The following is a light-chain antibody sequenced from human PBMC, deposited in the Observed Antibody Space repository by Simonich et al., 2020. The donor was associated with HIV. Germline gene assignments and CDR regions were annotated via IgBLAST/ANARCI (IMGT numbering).Light chain of an antibody. J-gene: IGLJ3*02. CDR1: SSDVGGYNY. CDR2: DVS. V-gene: IGLV2-23*02. CDR3: CSYAGSKV. Sequence: QSALTQPASVSGSPGQSITISCPGTSSDVGGYNYVSWYQQHPGKVPKLMIYDVSKRPSGVSNRFSGSKSGNTASLTISGLQAEDGADYYCCSYAGSKVFGGGTKLTVL.